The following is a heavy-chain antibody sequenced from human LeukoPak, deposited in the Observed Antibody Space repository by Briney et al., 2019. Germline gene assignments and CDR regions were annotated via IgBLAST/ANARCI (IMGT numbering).Heavy chain of an antibody. CDR3: ATGDDYRTFDY. D-gene: IGHD5-24*01. V-gene: IGHV3-48*04. CDR1: GFTFSNYW. Sequence: PGGSLRLSCAASGFTFSNYWMQWVREAPGKGLEWVSYISASGFTIYYADSVKGRFTISRDNAKNSLYLQMNSLRAEDTAVYYCATGDDYRTFDYWGQGTLVTVSS. CDR2: ISASGFTI. J-gene: IGHJ4*02.